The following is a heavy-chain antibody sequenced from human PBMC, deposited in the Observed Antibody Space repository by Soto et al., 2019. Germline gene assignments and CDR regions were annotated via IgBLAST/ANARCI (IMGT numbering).Heavy chain of an antibody. CDR1: GFTFSSYW. CDR2: IKTDGSST. D-gene: IGHD3-16*01. CDR3: ARVGVGHYEFDY. J-gene: IGHJ4*02. Sequence: EVQLVESGGALVQPGGSLRLSCAASGFTFSSYWMHWVRQAPGEGLVWVSCIKTDGSSTSYADSVKGRFTISRDNAKNTMYLQMNILRAEDTALYYCARVGVGHYEFDYWGQGTLVTVSS. V-gene: IGHV3-74*01.